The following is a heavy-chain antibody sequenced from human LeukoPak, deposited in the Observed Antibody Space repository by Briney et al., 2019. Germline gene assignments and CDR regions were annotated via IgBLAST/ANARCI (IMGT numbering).Heavy chain of an antibody. CDR1: GGSISSGNYY. Sequence: SETLSLTCTVSGGSISSGNYYWTWIRQPAGKGLEWIGRIYTSGSTNYNPSLKSRVTISADTSKNQFSLKLSSVTAADTAVYYCARADYDFWSGYGFDYWGQGTLVTVSS. CDR2: IYTSGST. V-gene: IGHV4-61*02. J-gene: IGHJ4*02. D-gene: IGHD3-3*01. CDR3: ARADYDFWSGYGFDY.